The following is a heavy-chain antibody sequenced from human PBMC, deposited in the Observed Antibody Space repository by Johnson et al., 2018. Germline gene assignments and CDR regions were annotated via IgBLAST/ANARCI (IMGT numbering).Heavy chain of an antibody. Sequence: QVQLQESGPGLVKPSQTLSLTCTVSGGSMTSGSYFWSWVRQPAGKGLEWIGRVYNGGSATYNTSLQSRVTISVDTSKNQFSLKLSSVTAADTAVYYCAIAGYCSSTSCHYYMDVWGKGATGTVSS. CDR1: GGSMTSGSYF. CDR3: AIAGYCSSTSCHYYMDV. CDR2: VYNGGSA. D-gene: IGHD2-2*01. V-gene: IGHV4-61*02. J-gene: IGHJ6*03.